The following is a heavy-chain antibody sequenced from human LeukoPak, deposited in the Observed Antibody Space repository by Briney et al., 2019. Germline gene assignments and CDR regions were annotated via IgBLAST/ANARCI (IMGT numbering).Heavy chain of an antibody. D-gene: IGHD6-19*01. CDR1: GGSFSGYY. J-gene: IGHJ4*02. CDR2: INHSGRT. Sequence: NPSETLSLTCAVYGGSFSGYYWSWMRQPPGKGLEWIGEINHSGRTNYNPTLKSRVTISVDTSKNQFSLRLSSVTAADTAVYYCARGSSSGWAVLYYFDYWGQGILVTVSS. CDR3: ARGSSSGWAVLYYFDY. V-gene: IGHV4-34*01.